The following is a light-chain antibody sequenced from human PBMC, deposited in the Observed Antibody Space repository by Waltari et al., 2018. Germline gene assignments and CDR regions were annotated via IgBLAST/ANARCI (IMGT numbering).Light chain of an antibody. Sequence: DIQMTQSPSPLPASVGDRVTITCRASQYVKKNLAWFQQKPGKAPKVLIHKASRLASGVPSRFSGSGFGTEFILSISSLQPDDFATYYCQQYDSLPITFGGGTKVEIK. CDR1: QYVKKN. CDR2: KAS. V-gene: IGKV1-5*03. CDR3: QQYDSLPIT. J-gene: IGKJ4*01.